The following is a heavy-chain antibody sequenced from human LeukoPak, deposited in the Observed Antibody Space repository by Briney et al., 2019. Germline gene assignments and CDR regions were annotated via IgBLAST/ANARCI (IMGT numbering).Heavy chain of an antibody. Sequence: ASVKVSCKASGYTFTSYDISWVRQATGQGLEWTGWMNPNSGNTGYAQKFQGRVTMTRNTSISTAYMELSSLRSEDTAVYYCARGSGLQVAGTSGDPWGQGTLVTVSS. CDR2: MNPNSGNT. CDR3: ARGSGLQVAGTSGDP. CDR1: GYTFTSYD. J-gene: IGHJ5*02. V-gene: IGHV1-8*01. D-gene: IGHD6-19*01.